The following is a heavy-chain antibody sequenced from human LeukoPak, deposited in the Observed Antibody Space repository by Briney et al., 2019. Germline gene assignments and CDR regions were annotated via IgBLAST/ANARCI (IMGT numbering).Heavy chain of an antibody. CDR3: ARGGPRGAFDI. CDR1: GLTFSSYS. D-gene: IGHD5-12*01. J-gene: IGHJ3*02. CDR2: ISSSSSTI. Sequence: GGSLRLSCAASGLTFSSYSMNWVRQAPGKGLEWVSYISSSSSTIYYADSVKGRFTISRDNAKNSLYLQMNSLRAEDTAVYYCARGGPRGAFDIWGQGTMVTVSS. V-gene: IGHV3-48*01.